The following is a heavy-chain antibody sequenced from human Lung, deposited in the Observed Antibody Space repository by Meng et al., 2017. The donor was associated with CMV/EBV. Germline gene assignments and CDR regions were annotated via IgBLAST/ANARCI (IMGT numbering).Heavy chain of an antibody. CDR1: AYSFTTYW. J-gene: IGHJ3*02. Sequence: GESLKISCKGSAYSFTTYWIGWVRQMPGKGLEWMGVIYPGDSDTRYSPSFQGQVTISADKSINTAYLQWSSLKASDTAMYYCARRGGYCSSTSCYEGASDIWGQGTMVPFSS. D-gene: IGHD2-2*01. V-gene: IGHV5-51*01. CDR2: IYPGDSDT. CDR3: ARRGGYCSSTSCYEGASDI.